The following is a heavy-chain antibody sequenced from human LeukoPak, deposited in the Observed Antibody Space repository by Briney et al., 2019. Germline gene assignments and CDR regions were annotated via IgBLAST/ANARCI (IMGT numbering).Heavy chain of an antibody. V-gene: IGHV3-23*01. D-gene: IGHD6-13*01. CDR3: AKVGHATGSSWTGTDY. J-gene: IGHJ4*02. Sequence: GGSLRLSCAASGFTFSTYAMSWVRQAPGKGLEWVSGISGGAGTTNYADSVKGRFTISRDNSKNTLSMQMKNLRAEDTAVYYCAKVGHATGSSWTGTDYWGQGILVTVSS. CDR1: GFTFSTYA. CDR2: ISGGAGTT.